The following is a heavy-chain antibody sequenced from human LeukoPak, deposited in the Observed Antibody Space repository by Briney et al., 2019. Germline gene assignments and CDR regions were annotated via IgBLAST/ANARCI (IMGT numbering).Heavy chain of an antibody. Sequence: SETLSLTCTVSGGSISSNSYSWGWIRQPPGKGLEWIGNIYNSGSTSYNSSLKSRVTISVDTSKNQFSLKLSSVTAADTSIYYCVRLILDAFDIWGQGTMVTVSS. CDR2: IYNSGST. CDR3: VRLILDAFDI. V-gene: IGHV4-39*01. CDR1: GGSISSNSYS. D-gene: IGHD2-15*01. J-gene: IGHJ3*02.